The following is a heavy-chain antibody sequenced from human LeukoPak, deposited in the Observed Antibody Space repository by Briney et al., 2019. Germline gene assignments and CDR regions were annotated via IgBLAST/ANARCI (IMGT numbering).Heavy chain of an antibody. CDR1: GGSISSYY. CDR3: ARDPRSSGYFDY. CDR2: IYTSGST. J-gene: IGHJ4*02. V-gene: IGHV4-4*07. D-gene: IGHD3-22*01. Sequence: SETLSLTCTVSGGSISSYYWSWIRQPAGKGLEWIGRIYTSGSTNYNPSLKSRVTISVDKSKNQFSLKLISVTAADTAVYYCARDPRSSGYFDYWGQGTLVTVSS.